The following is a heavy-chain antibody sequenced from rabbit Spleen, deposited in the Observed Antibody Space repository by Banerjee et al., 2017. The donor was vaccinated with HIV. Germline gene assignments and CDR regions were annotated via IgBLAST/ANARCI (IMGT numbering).Heavy chain of an antibody. V-gene: IGHV1S40*01. D-gene: IGHD1-1*01. CDR3: TSEPSMRFASFCIDP. Sequence: ERGSVVVGQRAALGGRRIATGDSFSVSSYMCWVRQAPGKGLEWIACIDAGSSDFTYFASWAKGRFTISKTSSTTVTLQMSRQSTADPSPYFSTSEPSMRFASFCIDPWGPGTLVTVS. CDR1: GDSFSVSSY. J-gene: IGHJ6*02. CDR2: IDAGSSDFT.